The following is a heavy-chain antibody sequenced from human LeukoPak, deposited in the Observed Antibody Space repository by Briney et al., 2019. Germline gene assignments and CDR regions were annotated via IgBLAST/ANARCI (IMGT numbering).Heavy chain of an antibody. CDR2: INHSGGT. Sequence: NPSETLSLTCAVYGVSFSGYYWSWIRQPPGKGLEWIGEINHSGGTNYNPSLKSRVTISVDTSKNQFSLKLSSVTAADTAVYYCARGRAGRGAMVRGVTSYFDYWGQGTLVTVSS. V-gene: IGHV4-34*01. CDR1: GVSFSGYY. CDR3: ARGRAGRGAMVRGVTSYFDY. J-gene: IGHJ4*02. D-gene: IGHD3-10*01.